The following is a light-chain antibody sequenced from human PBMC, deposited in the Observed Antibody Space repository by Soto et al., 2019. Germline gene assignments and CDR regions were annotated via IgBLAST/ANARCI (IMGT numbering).Light chain of an antibody. J-gene: IGKJ2*01. CDR2: KAS. V-gene: IGKV1-5*03. CDR3: QQYNSYSVYT. CDR1: QSISSW. Sequence: DIQMTQSPSTLSASVGDRVTITCRASQSISSWLAWYQQKPGKAPKLLIHKASSLESGVPSRFSGSGSGTEFTLTISSLQPDDFATYYCQQYNSYSVYTFGQGTKLEIK.